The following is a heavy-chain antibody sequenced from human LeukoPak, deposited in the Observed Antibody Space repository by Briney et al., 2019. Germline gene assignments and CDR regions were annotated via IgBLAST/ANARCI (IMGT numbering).Heavy chain of an antibody. CDR1: EFTVSNHY. J-gene: IGHJ6*03. CDR3: ARSPRHDSGYYYYYMDV. Sequence: GGSLRLSCTTSEFTVSNHYMTWVRQAPGKGLEWVSGIYSGGSTKYADSVKGRFTISRDNSKNTVYLQMNSLRAEDTAVYYCARSPRHDSGYYYYYMDVWGKGTTVTVSS. D-gene: IGHD2-15*01. CDR2: IYSGGST. V-gene: IGHV3-66*02.